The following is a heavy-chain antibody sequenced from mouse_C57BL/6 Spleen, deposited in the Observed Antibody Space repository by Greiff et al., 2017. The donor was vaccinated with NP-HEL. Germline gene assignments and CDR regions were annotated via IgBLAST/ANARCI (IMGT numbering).Heavy chain of an antibody. D-gene: IGHD1-1*01. J-gene: IGHJ2*01. Sequence: QVQLQQSGAELVRPGASVTLSCKASGYTFTDYEMHWVKQTPVHGLEWIGAIDPETGGTAYNQKFKGKAILTAVKSSSTAYMELRSLTSEDSAVYYWTRPGHYYDSSQYYFDYWGQGTTLTVSS. CDR3: TRPGHYYDSSQYYFDY. CDR1: GYTFTDYE. V-gene: IGHV1-15*01. CDR2: IDPETGGT.